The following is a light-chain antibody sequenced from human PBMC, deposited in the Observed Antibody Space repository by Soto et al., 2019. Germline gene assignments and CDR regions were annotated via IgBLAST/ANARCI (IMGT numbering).Light chain of an antibody. V-gene: IGKV1-5*01. J-gene: IGKJ2*01. Sequence: DIQMTQSPSTLSAYVGDRATITCRASQSISSWLAWYQQKPGKAPKLLIYDASTLESGVPSRFSGSGSGTEFTLTISSLQPDDFATYYCQQYSSYLYTFGQGTKLEIK. CDR3: QQYSSYLYT. CDR2: DAS. CDR1: QSISSW.